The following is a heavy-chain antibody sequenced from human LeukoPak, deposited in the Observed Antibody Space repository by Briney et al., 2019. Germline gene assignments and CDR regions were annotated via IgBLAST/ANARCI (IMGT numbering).Heavy chain of an antibody. CDR1: GFTFSSYW. CDR2: IKQDGSEK. D-gene: IGHD6-19*01. CDR3: ARLWRLALDY. J-gene: IGHJ4*02. V-gene: IGHV3-7*05. Sequence: GGSLRLSCAASGFTFSSYWMTWVRQAQGKGLEWVANIKQDGSEKYYEDSVKGRFTVSRDNAKNSLYLQMNSLRAEDTAVYYCARLWRLALDYWGQGTLVTVSS.